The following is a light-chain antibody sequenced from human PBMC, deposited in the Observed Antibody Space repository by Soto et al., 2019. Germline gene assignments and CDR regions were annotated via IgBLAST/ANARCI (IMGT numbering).Light chain of an antibody. CDR2: GAS. Sequence: EIVMTQSPATLSVSPGERATLSCKASQSVGTYLAWYQQKPGQAPRLLIYGASTRAAGVPARCSGGGSGTEFTLTISSLQSEDVAIYHCQQYDNLPPWTFGQGTKVEIK. CDR3: QQYDNLPPWT. V-gene: IGKV3-15*01. J-gene: IGKJ1*01. CDR1: QSVGTY.